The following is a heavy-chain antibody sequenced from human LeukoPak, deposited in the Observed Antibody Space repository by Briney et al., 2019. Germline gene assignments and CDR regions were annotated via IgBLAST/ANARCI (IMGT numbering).Heavy chain of an antibody. D-gene: IGHD3-10*01. CDR3: ARGLWFGELLWFDP. V-gene: IGHV1-8*01. CDR2: MNPNTGNT. J-gene: IGHJ5*02. CDR1: GYTFSNYD. Sequence: ASVKVSCKASGYTFSNYDINWVRQATGQGLEWMGWMNPNTGNTGYAQKFQGRVSMTRNTSTSTAYMELSRLRSDDTAVYYCARGLWFGELLWFDPWGQGAPVTVSS.